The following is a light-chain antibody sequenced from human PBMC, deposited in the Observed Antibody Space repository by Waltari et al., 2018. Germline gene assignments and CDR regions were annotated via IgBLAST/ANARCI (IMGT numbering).Light chain of an antibody. CDR2: GAS. Sequence: EIVMTQSPATLSVSPGERATLSCRASQSVSSNLAWYQQKPGQAPRRLIFGASSRATGIPGRVSGSGSGTEFTLTISSLQSEDFAVYYCQQYNNWLITFGQGTRLEIK. CDR1: QSVSSN. CDR3: QQYNNWLIT. V-gene: IGKV3-15*01. J-gene: IGKJ5*01.